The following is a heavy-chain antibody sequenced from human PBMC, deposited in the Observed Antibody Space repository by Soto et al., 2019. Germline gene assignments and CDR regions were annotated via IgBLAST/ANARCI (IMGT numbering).Heavy chain of an antibody. Sequence: SETLSLTCTVSGGSISSGDYYWSWIRQPPGKGLEWIGYIFYSGSTYYNPSLKSRVTISVDTSKNQFSLQLNSVTPEDTAVYYCARGAYGSGNGHFDYWGQGTLVTVSS. CDR2: IFYSGST. D-gene: IGHD3-10*01. CDR3: ARGAYGSGNGHFDY. J-gene: IGHJ4*02. CDR1: GGSISSGDYY. V-gene: IGHV4-30-4*01.